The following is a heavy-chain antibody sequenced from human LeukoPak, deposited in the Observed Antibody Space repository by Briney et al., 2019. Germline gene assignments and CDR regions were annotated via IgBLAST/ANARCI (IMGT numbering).Heavy chain of an antibody. CDR1: GYTFTGYY. Sequence: GASVKVSCKASGYTFTGYYMHWVRQAPGQGLEWMGWINPNSGGTNYAQKFQGRVTMTRDTSISTAYMELSRLRSDDTAVYYCARDGLASSWYSYYYYMDVWGKGTTVTVSS. CDR2: INPNSGGT. CDR3: ARDGLASSWYSYYYYMDV. J-gene: IGHJ6*03. V-gene: IGHV1-2*02. D-gene: IGHD6-13*01.